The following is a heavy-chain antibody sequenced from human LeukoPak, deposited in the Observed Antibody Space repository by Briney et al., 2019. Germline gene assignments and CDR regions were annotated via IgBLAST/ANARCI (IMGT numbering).Heavy chain of an antibody. CDR1: GGSISSYY. CDR3: ARERVEMATISFDY. V-gene: IGHV4-4*07. J-gene: IGHJ4*02. Sequence: SETLSLTCTVSGGSISSYYWSWIRQPAGKGLEWIGRIYTSGSTNYNPSLKSRVTISVDTSKNQFSLKLSSVTAADTAVYYCARERVEMATISFDYWGQGTLVTVSS. D-gene: IGHD5-24*01. CDR2: IYTSGST.